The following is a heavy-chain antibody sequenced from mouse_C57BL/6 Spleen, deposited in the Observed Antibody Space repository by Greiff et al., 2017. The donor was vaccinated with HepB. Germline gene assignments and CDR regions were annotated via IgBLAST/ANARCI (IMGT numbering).Heavy chain of an antibody. CDR3: ASPRYYGSSPWFGY. CDR2: IHPNSGST. V-gene: IGHV1-64*01. D-gene: IGHD1-1*01. J-gene: IGHJ3*01. Sequence: QVQLQQPGAELVKPGASVKLSCKASGYTFTSYWMHWVKQRPGQGLEWIGMIHPNSGSTNYNEKFKSKATLTVDKSSSTAYMELSSLTSEDSAVYYCASPRYYGSSPWFGYWGQGTLVTVSA. CDR1: GYTFTSYW.